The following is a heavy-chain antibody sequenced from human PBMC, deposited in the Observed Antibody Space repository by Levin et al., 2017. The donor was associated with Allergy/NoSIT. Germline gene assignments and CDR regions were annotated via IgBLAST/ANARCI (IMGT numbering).Heavy chain of an antibody. D-gene: IGHD1-26*01. V-gene: IGHV3-30-3*01. CDR2: ISYDGSNK. CDR3: ARGDSGSQYMPTYWYFDL. CDR1: GFTFSTYA. Sequence: GESLKISCAASGFTFSTYAMHWVRQTPGKGLEWVVVISYDGSNKYYADSVKGRFTISRDNSKNTLYLQMNSLRAEDTAVYYCARGDSGSQYMPTYWYFDLWGRGTLVTVSS. J-gene: IGHJ2*01.